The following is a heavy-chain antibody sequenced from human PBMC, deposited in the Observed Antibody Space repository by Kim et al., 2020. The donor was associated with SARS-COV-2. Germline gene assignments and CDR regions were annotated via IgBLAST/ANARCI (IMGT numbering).Heavy chain of an antibody. J-gene: IGHJ6*02. V-gene: IGHV1-3*01. Sequence: YSQTFQCRVTITRDTSASTAYMELSSLRSEDTAVYYCARDRNYYYYGMDVWGQGTTVTVSS. CDR3: ARDRNYYYYGMDV.